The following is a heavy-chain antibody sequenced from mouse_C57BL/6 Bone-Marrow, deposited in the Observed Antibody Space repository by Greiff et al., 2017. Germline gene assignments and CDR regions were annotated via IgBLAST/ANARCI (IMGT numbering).Heavy chain of an antibody. CDR2: ISSGGSYT. J-gene: IGHJ1*03. CDR1: GFTFSSYG. V-gene: IGHV5-6*01. CDR3: ARQNGYYPYWYFDV. D-gene: IGHD2-3*01. Sequence: EVKLMESGGDLVKPGGSLKLSCAASGFTFSSYGMSWVRQTPDKRLEWVATISSGGSYTYYPDSVKGRFTISRDNAKNTLYLQMSSLKSEDTAMYYCARQNGYYPYWYFDVWGTGTTVTVSS.